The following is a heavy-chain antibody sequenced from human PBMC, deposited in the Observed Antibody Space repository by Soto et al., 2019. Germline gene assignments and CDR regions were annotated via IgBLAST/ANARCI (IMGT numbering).Heavy chain of an antibody. CDR1: GGSISSGGYY. CDR3: ARDNYCSSPSCYADAFDI. J-gene: IGHJ3*02. Sequence: SETLSLTCTVSGGSISSGGYYWSWIRQHPGKGLEWIGYIFYSGTTYYNPSLKSRVTISVDTSKNQFSLKLSSVTAADTAVYYCARDNYCSSPSCYADAFDIWGQGTMVTVSS. CDR2: IFYSGTT. D-gene: IGHD2-2*01. V-gene: IGHV4-31*03.